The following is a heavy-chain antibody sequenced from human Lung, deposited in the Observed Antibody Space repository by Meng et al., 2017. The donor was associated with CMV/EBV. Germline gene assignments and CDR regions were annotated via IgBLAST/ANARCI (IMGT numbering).Heavy chain of an antibody. J-gene: IGHJ4*02. Sequence: SVKVSCXASGHSFTDYYIHWVRQAPGQGLEWMGWINPNSGGTNYAENFQGRVTMTRDTSISTASMELNRLRSEDTAVYYCARDRFRTVLGLFAYWGQGNQV. CDR3: ARDRFRTVLGLFAY. V-gene: IGHV1-2*02. CDR2: INPNSGGT. CDR1: GHSFTDYY. D-gene: IGHD3-3*01.